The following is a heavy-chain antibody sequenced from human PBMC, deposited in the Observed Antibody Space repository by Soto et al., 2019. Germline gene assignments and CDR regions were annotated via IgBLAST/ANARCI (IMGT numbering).Heavy chain of an antibody. CDR2: IYYTGST. J-gene: IGHJ2*01. Sequence: QVQLQESGPGLVKPSQTLSLTCTVSGGSISSDDYYWSWIRQPPGKGLEWIGYIYYTGSTYYNPSLKSRVTISIATSKNQFSLKLNSVTAADTAVYSCARAPFRTLFSYWYFDLWGRGTLVTVSS. D-gene: IGHD2-21*01. V-gene: IGHV4-30-4*01. CDR1: GGSISSDDYY. CDR3: ARAPFRTLFSYWYFDL.